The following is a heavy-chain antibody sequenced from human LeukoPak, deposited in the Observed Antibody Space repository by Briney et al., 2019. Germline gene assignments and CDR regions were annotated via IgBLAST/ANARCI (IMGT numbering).Heavy chain of an antibody. Sequence: ASVKVSCKASGYTFTSYGISWVRQAPGQGLERMGWISAYNGNTNYAQKLQGRVTMTTDTSTSTAYMELRSLRSDDTAVYYCARVFSPISSIAVAGTLGYWGQGTLVTVSS. CDR3: ARVFSPISSIAVAGTLGY. J-gene: IGHJ4*02. V-gene: IGHV1-18*01. CDR2: ISAYNGNT. D-gene: IGHD6-19*01. CDR1: GYTFTSYG.